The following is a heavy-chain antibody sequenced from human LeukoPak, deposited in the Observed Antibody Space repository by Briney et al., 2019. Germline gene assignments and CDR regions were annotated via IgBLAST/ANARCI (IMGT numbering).Heavy chain of an antibody. CDR2: IYTSGST. J-gene: IGHJ3*02. CDR3: ARQKCTSTSCLTKNAFDI. D-gene: IGHD2-2*01. V-gene: IGHV4-4*09. Sequence: SETLSLTCTVSGSLSGYYWSWIRQPPGKGLEWIGYIYTSGSTNYNPSLESRVTISVDTSKNHFSLDLSFVTAADTAVYYCARQKCTSTSCLTKNAFDIWGQGTMVTVSS. CDR1: GSLSGYY.